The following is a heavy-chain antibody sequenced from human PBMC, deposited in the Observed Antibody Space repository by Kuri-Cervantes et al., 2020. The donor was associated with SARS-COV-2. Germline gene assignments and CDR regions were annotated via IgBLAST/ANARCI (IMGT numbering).Heavy chain of an antibody. CDR3: ARYRAFGAWADAFDI. D-gene: IGHD3-10*01. CDR1: GYSISSGYY. Sequence: SETLFLTCTVSGYSISSGYYWGWIRQPPGKGLEWIGSIYHSGSTYYNPSLKSRVTISVDTSKNQFSLKLSSVTAADTAVYYCARYRAFGAWADAFDIWGQGTMVTVSS. V-gene: IGHV4-38-2*02. J-gene: IGHJ3*02. CDR2: IYHSGST.